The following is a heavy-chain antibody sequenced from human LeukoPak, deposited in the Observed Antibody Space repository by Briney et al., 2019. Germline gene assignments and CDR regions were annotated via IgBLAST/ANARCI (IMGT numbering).Heavy chain of an antibody. CDR3: ARGWELLDFDY. CDR2: INPSGGST. J-gene: IGHJ4*02. CDR1: GYTFTSYY. V-gene: IGHV1-46*01. Sequence: ASVKVSCKASGYTFTSYYMHWVRQAPGQGLEWMGIINPSGGSTSYALKFQGSVTMTRDTSTSTVYMELSSLRSEDTAVYYCARGWELLDFDYWGQGTLVTVSS. D-gene: IGHD1-26*01.